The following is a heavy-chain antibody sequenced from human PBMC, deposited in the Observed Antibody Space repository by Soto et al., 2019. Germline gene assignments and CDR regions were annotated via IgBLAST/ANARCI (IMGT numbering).Heavy chain of an antibody. CDR3: ARGSIAAAGTAGPYQPKDWFDP. D-gene: IGHD6-13*01. CDR2: INHSGST. J-gene: IGHJ5*02. Sequence: PSETLSLTCAVYGGSFSGYYWSWIRQPPGKGLEWIGEINHSGSTNYNPSLKSRVTISVDTSKNQLSLKLSSVTAADTAVYYCARGSIAAAGTAGPYQPKDWFDPWGQGTLVTVSS. CDR1: GGSFSGYY. V-gene: IGHV4-34*01.